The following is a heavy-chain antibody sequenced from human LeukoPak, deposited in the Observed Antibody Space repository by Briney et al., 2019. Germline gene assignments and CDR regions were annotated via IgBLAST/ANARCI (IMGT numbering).Heavy chain of an antibody. CDR2: ISSSSSTI. CDR3: ARGNGNYRYYFDY. D-gene: IGHD1-7*01. J-gene: IGHJ4*02. V-gene: IGHV3-48*04. CDR1: GFTFSSYS. Sequence: GGSLRLSCAASGFTFSSYSMNWVRQAPGKGLEWVSYISSSSSTIYYADSVKGRFTISRDNAENSLYLLMNSLRGDDTAVYYCARGNGNYRYYFDYWGQGTLVTVSS.